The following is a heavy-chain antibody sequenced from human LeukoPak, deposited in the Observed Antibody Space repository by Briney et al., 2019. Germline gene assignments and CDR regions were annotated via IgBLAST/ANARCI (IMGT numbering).Heavy chain of an antibody. CDR1: GFTFSSYS. V-gene: IGHV3-21*01. Sequence: GGSLRLSCAASGFTFSSYSMNWVRQAPGKWLEWVSSISSSSSYIYYADSVKGRFTISRDNAKNSLYLQMNSLRAEDTAVYYCARDTMVVTLDYWGQGTLVTVSS. CDR2: ISSSSSYI. J-gene: IGHJ4*02. D-gene: IGHD4-23*01. CDR3: ARDTMVVTLDY.